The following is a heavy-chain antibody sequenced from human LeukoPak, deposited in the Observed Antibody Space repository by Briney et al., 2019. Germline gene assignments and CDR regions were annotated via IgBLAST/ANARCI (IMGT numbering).Heavy chain of an antibody. V-gene: IGHV3-30-3*01. CDR2: ISYDGSNK. J-gene: IGHJ5*02. CDR3: ARGAGSSWFDP. CDR1: GFTFSSYA. Sequence: PGRSLRLSCAASGFTFSSYAMHWVRQAPGKGLEWVAVISYDGSNKYYADSVKGRFTISRDNSKNTLYLQVNSLRAEDTAVYYCARGAGSSWFDPWGQGTLVTVSS. D-gene: IGHD6-13*01.